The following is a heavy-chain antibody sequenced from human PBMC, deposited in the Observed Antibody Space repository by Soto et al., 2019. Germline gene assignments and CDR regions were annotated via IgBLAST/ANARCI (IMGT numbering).Heavy chain of an antibody. J-gene: IGHJ5*02. Sequence: GGSLRLSCAASGFNFANFGMSWVRQAPGKGLQWVASITHNNGATYYADSGKGRFSVSRDNSRNVMYLQMKGLGVDDTAVYFCARNPSSDTFAVRNLVEKWLDTWGPGSLVTVSS. CDR1: GFNFANFG. D-gene: IGHD3-10*01. CDR3: ARNPSSDTFAVRNLVEKWLDT. CDR2: ITHNNGAT. V-gene: IGHV3-23*01.